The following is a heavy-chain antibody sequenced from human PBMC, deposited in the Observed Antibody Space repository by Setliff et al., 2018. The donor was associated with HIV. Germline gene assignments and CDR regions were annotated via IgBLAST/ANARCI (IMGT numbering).Heavy chain of an antibody. CDR3: ARRPSSYNWFDP. V-gene: IGHV5-51*01. CDR2: INPGDSDS. J-gene: IGHJ5*02. Sequence: GESLKISCKTSGYNFATYYIVWVRQMPGKGLEWMGRINPGDSDSRYSPSFEGQVTISADRSITTAYLRWTSLKSSDTAIYYCARRPSSYNWFDPWGQGTLVTVSS. CDR1: GYNFATYY. D-gene: IGHD6-6*01.